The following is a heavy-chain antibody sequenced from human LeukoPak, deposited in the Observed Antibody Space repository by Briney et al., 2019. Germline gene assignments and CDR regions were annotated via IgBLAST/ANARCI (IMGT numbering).Heavy chain of an antibody. J-gene: IGHJ4*02. CDR3: ARPDSYGYELYE. CDR1: GYTFTGYY. Sequence: SVKVSCKAPGYTFTGYYMHWVRQAPGQGLEWMGWINPNSGGTNYAQKFQGRVTMTRDTSISTAYMELSRLRSDDTAVYYCARPDSYGYELYEWGQGTLVTVSS. CDR2: INPNSGGT. D-gene: IGHD5-18*01. V-gene: IGHV1-2*02.